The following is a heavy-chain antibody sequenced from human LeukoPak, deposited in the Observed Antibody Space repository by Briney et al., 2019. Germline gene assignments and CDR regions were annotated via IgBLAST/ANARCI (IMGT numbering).Heavy chain of an antibody. D-gene: IGHD1-26*01. Sequence: PGGSLRLSCAVSAFTFSDNYMTWIRQAPGKGLESVSYISPSGTDISYADSVKGRFTTSRDNAKNSLYLQMNSLRAEDTALYYCARGPIVGAINDAFDIWGQGTMVTVSS. CDR1: AFTFSDNY. V-gene: IGHV3-11*01. CDR3: ARGPIVGAINDAFDI. J-gene: IGHJ3*02. CDR2: ISPSGTDI.